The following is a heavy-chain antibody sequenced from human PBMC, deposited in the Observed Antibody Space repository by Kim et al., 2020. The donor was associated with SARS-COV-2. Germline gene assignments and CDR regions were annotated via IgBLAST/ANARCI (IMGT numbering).Heavy chain of an antibody. CDR2: IYYSGST. D-gene: IGHD2-8*01. V-gene: IGHV4-61*01. J-gene: IGHJ5*02. CDR3: ARSGGVLMVYARPKNWFDP. CDR1: GGSVSSGSYY. Sequence: SETLSLTCTVSGGSVSSGSYYWSWIRQPPGKGLEWIGYIYYSGSTNYNPSLKSRVTISVDTSKNQFSLKLSSVTAADTAVYYCARSGGVLMVYARPKNWFDPWGQGTLVTVSS.